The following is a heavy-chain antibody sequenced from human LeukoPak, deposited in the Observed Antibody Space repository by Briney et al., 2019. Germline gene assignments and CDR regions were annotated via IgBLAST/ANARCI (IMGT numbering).Heavy chain of an antibody. Sequence: ASVKVSCKVSGYTLTELSMHWVRQAPGKGLEWMGGFDPEDGETIYARKFQGRVTMTEDTSTDTAYMELSSLRSEDTAVYYCATAPVTPSPLDVWGQGTTVTVSS. CDR3: ATAPVTPSPLDV. CDR2: FDPEDGET. CDR1: GYTLTELS. D-gene: IGHD4-17*01. J-gene: IGHJ6*02. V-gene: IGHV1-24*01.